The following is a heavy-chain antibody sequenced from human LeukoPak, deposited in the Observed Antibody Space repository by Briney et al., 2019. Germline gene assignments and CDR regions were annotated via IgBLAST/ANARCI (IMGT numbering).Heavy chain of an antibody. J-gene: IGHJ2*01. CDR1: GGSISSYY. CDR3: ARDGSSWPRVYWYFDL. V-gene: IGHV4-4*07. D-gene: IGHD6-13*01. Sequence: SETLSLTRTVSGGSISSYYWSWIRQPAGKGLEWIGRIYTSGSTNYNPSLKSRVTMSVDTSKNQFSLKLSSVTAADTAVYYCARDGSSWPRVYWYFDLWGRGTLVTVSS. CDR2: IYTSGST.